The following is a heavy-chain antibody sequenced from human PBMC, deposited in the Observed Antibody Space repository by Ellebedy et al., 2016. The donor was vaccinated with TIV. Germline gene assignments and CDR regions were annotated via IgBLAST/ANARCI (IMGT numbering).Heavy chain of an antibody. CDR3: ARDTLLRSGWYYVPFGMDV. D-gene: IGHD6-19*01. CDR2: IWYDASDK. Sequence: GGSLRLSCAASGFTFSSYAMHWVRQAPGKGLEWVAFIWYDASDKYEADSVKGRFSISRDNSKNTLYLHMNSLRAEDTAVYYCARDTLLRSGWYYVPFGMDVWGQGTTVTVSS. J-gene: IGHJ6*02. CDR1: GFTFSSYA. V-gene: IGHV3-33*08.